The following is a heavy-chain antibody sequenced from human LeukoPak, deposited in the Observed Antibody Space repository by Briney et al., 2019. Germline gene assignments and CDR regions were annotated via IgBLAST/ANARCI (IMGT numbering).Heavy chain of an antibody. D-gene: IGHD2-2*03. CDR1: GFTFSSYW. V-gene: IGHV3-7*01. CDR2: IKQDGSEK. CDR3: ARDHMDIVVVPAALFDY. J-gene: IGHJ4*02. Sequence: GGSLRLSCPASGFTFSSYWMSWVRQAPGKGLEWVANIKQDGSEKYYVDSVKGRFTISRDNAKNSLYLQMNSLRAEDTAVYYCARDHMDIVVVPAALFDYWDQGTLVTVSS.